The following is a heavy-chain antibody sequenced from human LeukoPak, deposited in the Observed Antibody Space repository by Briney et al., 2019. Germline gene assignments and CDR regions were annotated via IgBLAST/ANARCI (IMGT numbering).Heavy chain of an antibody. V-gene: IGHV1-69-2*01. D-gene: IGHD1-26*01. CDR1: GYTFTDFY. Sequence: GASVKVSCKASGYTFTDFYIHWVHEAPGRGLEWMGRFDPEDGEMFYADIFQGRIVISADTSINTAYLELSNLRSEDTALYYCATSPGTYYNSWGQGTLVTVSS. J-gene: IGHJ4*02. CDR3: ATSPGTYYNS. CDR2: FDPEDGEM.